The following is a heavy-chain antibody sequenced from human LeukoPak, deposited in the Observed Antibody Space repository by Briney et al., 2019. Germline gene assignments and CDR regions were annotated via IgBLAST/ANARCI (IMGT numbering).Heavy chain of an antibody. Sequence: PGGSLRLSCAASGFTFSSYSMNWVRQAPGKGLEWVSYISSSSSTIYYADSVKGRFTISRDNAKNSLYLQMNSLRAEDTAVYYCARDGVLGSGPWYFDYWGQGTLVTVSS. CDR2: ISSSSSTI. D-gene: IGHD2-15*01. CDR3: ARDGVLGSGPWYFDY. J-gene: IGHJ4*02. CDR1: GFTFSSYS. V-gene: IGHV3-48*01.